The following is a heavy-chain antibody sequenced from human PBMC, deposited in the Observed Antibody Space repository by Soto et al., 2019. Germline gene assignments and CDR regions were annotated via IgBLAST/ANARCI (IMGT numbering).Heavy chain of an antibody. D-gene: IGHD4-17*01. CDR2: IWYDGSNK. V-gene: IGHV3-33*01. CDR1: GFTFSSYG. J-gene: IGHJ3*02. CDR3: ASLGGNYGGTNAFDI. Sequence: QVQLVESGGGVVQPGRSLRLSCAASGFTFSSYGMHWVRQAPGKGLEWVAVIWYDGSNKYYADSVKGRFTISRDNSKNTLYLQMNSLRAEDTAVYYCASLGGNYGGTNAFDIWGQGTMVTVSS.